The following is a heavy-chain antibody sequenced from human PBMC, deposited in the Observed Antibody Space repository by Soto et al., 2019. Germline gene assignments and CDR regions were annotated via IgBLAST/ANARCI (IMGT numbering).Heavy chain of an antibody. CDR2: IYYSGST. J-gene: IGHJ4*02. CDR3: AVDSSGYYYEREFDY. Sequence: QLQLQESGPGLVKPSETLSLTCTVSGGSISSSSYYWGWIRQPPGKGLEWIGSIYYSGSTYYNPSLKRRVTISVDTSKNQFSLKLSSVTAADTAVYYCAVDSSGYYYEREFDYWGQGTLVTVSS. D-gene: IGHD3-22*01. CDR1: GGSISSSSYY. V-gene: IGHV4-39*01.